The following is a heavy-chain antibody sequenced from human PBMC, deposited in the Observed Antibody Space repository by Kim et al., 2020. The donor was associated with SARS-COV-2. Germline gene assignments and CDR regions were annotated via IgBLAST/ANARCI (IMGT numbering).Heavy chain of an antibody. CDR3: AKTDPTQVTMVRGENVPDY. Sequence: GGSLRLSCAASGFTFSSYAMSWVRQAPGKGLEWVSAISGSGGSTYYADSVKGRFTISRDNSKNTLYLQMNSLRAEDTAVYYCAKTDPTQVTMVRGENVPDYWGQGTLVTVSS. D-gene: IGHD3-10*01. CDR1: GFTFSSYA. V-gene: IGHV3-23*01. CDR2: ISGSGGST. J-gene: IGHJ4*02.